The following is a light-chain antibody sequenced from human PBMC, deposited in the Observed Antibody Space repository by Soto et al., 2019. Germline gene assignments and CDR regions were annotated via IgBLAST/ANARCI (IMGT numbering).Light chain of an antibody. CDR1: DSVSSN. V-gene: IGKV3-15*01. J-gene: IGKJ4*01. Sequence: EIMMTQSPATLSVSPGERATLSCRASDSVSSNLAWYQQKPGQPPRLLIFGASTRATGIPARFSGSGSGTDFTLTISSLQSEDFAVYFCQQYDDWLRLTFGGGTKVDI. CDR3: QQYDDWLRLT. CDR2: GAS.